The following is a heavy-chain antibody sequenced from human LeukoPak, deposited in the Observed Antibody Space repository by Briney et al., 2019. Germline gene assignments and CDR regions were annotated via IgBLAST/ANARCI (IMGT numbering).Heavy chain of an antibody. CDR2: INPSGGST. Sequence: ASVKVSCKASGYTFTSYYMHWVRQAPGQGLEWMGIINPSGGSTSYAQKFQGRVTMTRDTSASTVYMELSSLRSEDTAIYYCARIRDGYNDAYDIWGQGTVVTVPS. CDR1: GYTFTSYY. V-gene: IGHV1-46*01. D-gene: IGHD5-24*01. J-gene: IGHJ3*02. CDR3: ARIRDGYNDAYDI.